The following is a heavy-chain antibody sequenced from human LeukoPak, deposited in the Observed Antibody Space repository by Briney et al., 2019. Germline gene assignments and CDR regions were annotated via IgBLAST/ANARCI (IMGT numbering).Heavy chain of an antibody. CDR1: GFTFSSYS. Sequence: GGSLRLSCAASGFTFSSYSMNWVRQAPGKGLEWVSSISSSSSYIYYADSVKGRFTISRDNAKNSLYLQMNGLRAEDTAVYYCARDRFSGSYHPRGIDYWGQGTLVTVSS. J-gene: IGHJ4*02. CDR3: ARDRFSGSYHPRGIDY. CDR2: ISSSSSYI. D-gene: IGHD1-26*01. V-gene: IGHV3-21*01.